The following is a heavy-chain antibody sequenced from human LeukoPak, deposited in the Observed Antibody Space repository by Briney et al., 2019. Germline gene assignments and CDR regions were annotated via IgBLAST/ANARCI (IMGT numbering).Heavy chain of an antibody. CDR3: AKIGVGSSGMDV. CDR2: IYYSGST. J-gene: IGHJ6*02. V-gene: IGHV4-30-4*01. Sequence: SETLSLTCAVYGGPFSYYYWSWIRQPPGKGLEWIGYIYYSGSTYYNPSLKSRVTISVDTSKNQFSLKLSSVTAADTAVYYCAKIGVGSSGMDVWGQGTTVTVSS. D-gene: IGHD3-10*01. CDR1: GGPFSYYY.